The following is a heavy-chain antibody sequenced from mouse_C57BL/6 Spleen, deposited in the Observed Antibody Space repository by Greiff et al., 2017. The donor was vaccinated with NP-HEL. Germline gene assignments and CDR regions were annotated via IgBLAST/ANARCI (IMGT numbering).Heavy chain of an antibody. CDR3: TIRDYYGSYFDY. J-gene: IGHJ2*01. CDR2: IYPGDGDT. D-gene: IGHD1-1*01. Sequence: VQLQQSGAELVKPGASVKISCKASGYAFSSYWMNWVKQRTGKGLEWIGQIYPGDGDTNYNGKFKGKATLTADKSSSTAYMQLSSLTSADSAVYFCTIRDYYGSYFDYWGQGTTLTVSS. V-gene: IGHV1-80*01. CDR1: GYAFSSYW.